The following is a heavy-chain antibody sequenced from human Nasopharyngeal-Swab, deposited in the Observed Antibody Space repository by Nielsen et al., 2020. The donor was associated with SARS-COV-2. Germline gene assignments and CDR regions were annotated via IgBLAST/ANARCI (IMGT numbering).Heavy chain of an antibody. CDR2: IAHDASNE. Sequence: GESLKISCAASGFTFRSFGMHWVRQAPGKGLEWVAFIAHDASNEYYGDSVKGRFSISRDSSKNTLYLQMDSLRGEDTAVYYCARDAPAHYVAFYWGRGTLVTVSS. V-gene: IGHV3-30*03. CDR3: ARDAPAHYVAFY. J-gene: IGHJ4*02. D-gene: IGHD3-16*01. CDR1: GFTFRSFG.